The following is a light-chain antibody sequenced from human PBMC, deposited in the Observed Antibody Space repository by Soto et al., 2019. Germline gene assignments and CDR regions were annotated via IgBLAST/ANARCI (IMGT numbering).Light chain of an antibody. J-gene: IGKJ4*01. Sequence: DIQMTQSPSTLSASVGDRFTITCRPSHSISSWLAWYQQKPGKAHNLMIYAASALESGVASRFSGSGSGKEFTLTNSSLQPDDFGTYYCQQYDSYPLTFGGGTKVDIK. CDR3: QQYDSYPLT. CDR2: AAS. CDR1: HSISSW. V-gene: IGKV1-5*01.